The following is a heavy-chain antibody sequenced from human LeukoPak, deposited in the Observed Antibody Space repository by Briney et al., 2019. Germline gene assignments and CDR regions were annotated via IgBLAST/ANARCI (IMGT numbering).Heavy chain of an antibody. J-gene: IGHJ4*02. CDR1: GFTFSSYA. Sequence: PGGSLRLSCAASGFTFSSYAMLWVRQAPGKGLEWVALIPYDGSNKYYGDSVKGRFTISRDNSKNTLSLQMNSLRAEDTAVYYCTRVGRAWQPLGYFFDYWGQGTLVTVSS. D-gene: IGHD5-12*01. V-gene: IGHV3-30*01. CDR3: TRVGRAWQPLGYFFDY. CDR2: IPYDGSNK.